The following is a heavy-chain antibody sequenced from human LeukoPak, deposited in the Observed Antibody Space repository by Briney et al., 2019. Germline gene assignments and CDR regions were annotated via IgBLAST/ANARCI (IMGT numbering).Heavy chain of an antibody. J-gene: IGHJ2*01. Sequence: SETLSLTCTVSGGSISNYYWSWIRQPPGKGLEWIGYIYYSGSTNYNPSLKSRVTISVDTSKNQFSLKLSSVTAADTAVYYCARVYSSSWYSGWYFDLWGRGTLVTVSS. CDR3: ARVYSSSWYSGWYFDL. CDR2: IYYSGST. D-gene: IGHD6-13*01. V-gene: IGHV4-59*01. CDR1: GGSISNYY.